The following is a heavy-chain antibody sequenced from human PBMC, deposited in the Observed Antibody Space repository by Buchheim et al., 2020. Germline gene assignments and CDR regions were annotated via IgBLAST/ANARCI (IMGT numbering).Heavy chain of an antibody. D-gene: IGHD2-2*01. J-gene: IGHJ5*02. CDR2: IYHSGST. V-gene: IGHV4-30-2*01. Sequence: QLQLQESGSGLVKPSQTLSLTCAVSGGSISSGGYSWSWIRQPPGKGLEWIGYIYHSGSTYYNTSLKSRVPISVDRSKNQFFLKLSSVTAADTAVYYCASYVVVPAAGWFDPWGQGTL. CDR1: GGSISSGGYS. CDR3: ASYVVVPAAGWFDP.